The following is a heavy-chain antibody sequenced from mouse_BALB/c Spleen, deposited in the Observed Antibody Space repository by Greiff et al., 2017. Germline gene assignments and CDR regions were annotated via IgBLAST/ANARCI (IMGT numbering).Heavy chain of an antibody. CDR1: GFTFTGYY. CDR2: IRNKANGYKT. CDR3: AGDLRDGNVAWFAY. Sequence: EVQLVESGGGLVQPGGSLRLSCATSGFTFTGYYMNWVRQPPGKALEWLGFIRNKANGYKTEYSASVKGRFTISRDNSQSILYLQMNTLRAEDSATYYCAGDLRDGNVAWFAYGGQGTLVTVSA. D-gene: IGHD2-1*01. V-gene: IGHV7-3*02. J-gene: IGHJ3*01.